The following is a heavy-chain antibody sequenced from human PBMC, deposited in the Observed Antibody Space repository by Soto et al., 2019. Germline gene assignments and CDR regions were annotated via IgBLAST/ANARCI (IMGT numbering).Heavy chain of an antibody. D-gene: IGHD6-13*01. Sequence: SVKVSCKASGGTFSSYAISWVRQAPGQGLEWMGGIIPIFGTANYAQKFQGRVTITADKSTSTAYMELSSLRSEDTAVYYCASKLAEAGPEKYYYYYGMDVWGQGTTVTVSS. CDR3: ASKLAEAGPEKYYYYYGMDV. CDR1: GGTFSSYA. V-gene: IGHV1-69*06. J-gene: IGHJ6*02. CDR2: IIPIFGTA.